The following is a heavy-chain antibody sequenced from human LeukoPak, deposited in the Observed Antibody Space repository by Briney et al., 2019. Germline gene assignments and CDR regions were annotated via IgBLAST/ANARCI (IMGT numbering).Heavy chain of an antibody. Sequence: GGSLRLSCAASGFTVSSNYMSWVRQAPGKGLEWVAVISYDGSNKYYADSVKGRFTISRDNSKNTLYLQMNSLRAEDTAVYYCARDGRQWLISFDYWGQGTLVTVSS. CDR1: GFTVSSNY. D-gene: IGHD6-19*01. J-gene: IGHJ4*02. V-gene: IGHV3-30-3*01. CDR3: ARDGRQWLISFDY. CDR2: ISYDGSNK.